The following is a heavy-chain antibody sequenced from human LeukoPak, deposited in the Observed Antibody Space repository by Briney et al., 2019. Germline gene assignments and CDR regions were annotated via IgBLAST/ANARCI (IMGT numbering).Heavy chain of an antibody. D-gene: IGHD3-22*01. CDR3: ARGMYYYDSSGYGENAFDI. Sequence: SETLSLTYALYGGSFSGYYWSWIRQPLGKGLEWIGYIYNSGSTNYNPSLKSRVSISVDTSNNQFSLKLSSVTAADTAVYYCARGMYYYDSSGYGENAFDIWGQGTMVTVSS. CDR1: GGSFSGYY. J-gene: IGHJ3*02. CDR2: IYNSGST. V-gene: IGHV4-59*01.